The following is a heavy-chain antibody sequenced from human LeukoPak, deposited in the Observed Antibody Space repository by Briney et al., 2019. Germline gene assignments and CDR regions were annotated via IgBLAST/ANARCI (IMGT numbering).Heavy chain of an antibody. CDR3: ARRPHP. CDR2: VYDSGST. J-gene: IGHJ5*02. Sequence: SETLSLTCAVYGGSFSSYYWSWIRHPPGKGLEWIGSVYDSGSTYYNPSLKSRVTISVDTSKNQFSLKLSSVTAADTAVYYCARRPHPWGQGTLVTVPS. CDR1: GGSFSSYY. V-gene: IGHV4-59*05.